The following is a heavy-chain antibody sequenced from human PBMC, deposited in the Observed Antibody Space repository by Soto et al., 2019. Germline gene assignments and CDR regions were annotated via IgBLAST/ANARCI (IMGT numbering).Heavy chain of an antibody. CDR1: GGTFSSYS. D-gene: IGHD1-26*01. Sequence: QVQLVQSGAEVKKPGSSVKVSCKASGGTFSSYSINWVRQAPGQGLEWMGEIIPIFGTANYAQTVQGRVTITADESTSTAYMELSSLRSEETALYYCARDGGRHSGGIDYWGQGTLVTVSS. J-gene: IGHJ4*02. V-gene: IGHV1-69*01. CDR2: IIPIFGTA. CDR3: ARDGGRHSGGIDY.